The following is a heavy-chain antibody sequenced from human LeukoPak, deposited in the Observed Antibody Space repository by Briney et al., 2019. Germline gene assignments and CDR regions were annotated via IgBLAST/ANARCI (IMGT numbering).Heavy chain of an antibody. V-gene: IGHV3-21*01. CDR3: ARDVGYGDYVGY. CDR2: ISSSSSYI. J-gene: IGHJ4*02. Sequence: KPGGSLRRSCAASGFTFSSYSMNWVRQAPGKGLEWVSSISSSSSYIYYADSVKGRFTISRDNAKNSLYLQMNSLRAEDTAVYYCARDVGYGDYVGYWGQGTLVTVSS. D-gene: IGHD4-17*01. CDR1: GFTFSSYS.